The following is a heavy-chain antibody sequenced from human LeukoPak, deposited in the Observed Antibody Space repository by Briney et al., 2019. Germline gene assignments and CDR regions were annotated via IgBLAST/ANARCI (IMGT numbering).Heavy chain of an antibody. CDR3: AKVGSQKTYYYDSSGYYYFDY. J-gene: IGHJ4*02. CDR2: ISGSGGST. V-gene: IGHV3-23*01. Sequence: GGSLRLSCAASGFTFSSYAMSWVRQAPGKGLEWVSAISGSGGSTYYADSVKGRFTISRDNSKNTLYLQVNSLRAEDTAVYYCAKVGSQKTYYYDSSGYYYFDYWGQGTLVTVSS. D-gene: IGHD3-22*01. CDR1: GFTFSSYA.